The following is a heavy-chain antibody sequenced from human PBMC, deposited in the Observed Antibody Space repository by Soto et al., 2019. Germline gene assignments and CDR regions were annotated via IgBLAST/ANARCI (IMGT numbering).Heavy chain of an antibody. CDR2: ISSSGGST. J-gene: IGHJ3*02. CDR3: AHPRGYGVFDAVDI. CDR1: GFIFSTYA. D-gene: IGHD4-17*01. V-gene: IGHV3-23*01. Sequence: XVSLRLSCAASGFIFSTYAMNWVRQAPGKGLECVSAISSSGGSTYYAESVRGRFTISRDNSINTLYLQMSSLRTEDTAVYYCAHPRGYGVFDAVDIWGQGTMVTVSS.